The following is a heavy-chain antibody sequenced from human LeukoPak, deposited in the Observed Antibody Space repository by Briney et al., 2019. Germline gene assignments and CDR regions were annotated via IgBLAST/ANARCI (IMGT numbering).Heavy chain of an antibody. CDR1: GFTFSSYA. J-gene: IGHJ3*02. CDR2: ISYDGSNK. Sequence: GRSLRLSCAASGFTFSSYAMHWVRQAPGKGLEWVAVISYDGSNKYYADSVKGRFTISRDNSKNTLYLQMNSLRAEDTAVYYCARGGTRTWAAFDIWGQGTMVTVSS. CDR3: ARGGTRTWAAFDI. D-gene: IGHD1-1*01. V-gene: IGHV3-30-3*01.